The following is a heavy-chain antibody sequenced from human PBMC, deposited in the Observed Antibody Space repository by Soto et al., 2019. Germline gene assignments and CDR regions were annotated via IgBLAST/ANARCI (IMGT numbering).Heavy chain of an antibody. CDR2: IIPIFGTA. CDR3: AAPSGSGSYYTGFDY. D-gene: IGHD3-10*01. V-gene: IGHV1-69*05. Sequence: QVQLVQSGAEVKKPGSSVKVSCKASGGTFSSYAISWVRQAPGQGLEWMGGIIPIFGTANYAQKFQGRVTVTXAXSXXTADMELSSLRSEDTAVYYCAAPSGSGSYYTGFDYWGQGTLVTVSS. J-gene: IGHJ4*02. CDR1: GGTFSSYA.